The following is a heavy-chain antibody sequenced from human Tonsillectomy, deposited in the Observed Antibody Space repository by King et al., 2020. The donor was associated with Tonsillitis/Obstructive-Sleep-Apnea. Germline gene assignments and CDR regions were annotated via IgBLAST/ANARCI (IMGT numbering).Heavy chain of an antibody. Sequence: QLVQSGAEVKKPGESLKISCKGSGYRFTSYWIGWVRQMPGKGLEWMGLIYPGDSDTRYSPSFQGQVTISADKSISTAYLQWSSLKASDTAMYYCARAGYCSTTSCYAFDCWGQGTLVTVSS. J-gene: IGHJ4*02. V-gene: IGHV5-51*01. CDR2: IYPGDSDT. CDR3: ARAGYCSTTSCYAFDC. CDR1: GYRFTSYW. D-gene: IGHD2-2*01.